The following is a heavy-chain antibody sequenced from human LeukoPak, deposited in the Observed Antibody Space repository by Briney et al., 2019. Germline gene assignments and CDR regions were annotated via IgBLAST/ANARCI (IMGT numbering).Heavy chain of an antibody. V-gene: IGHV3-30-3*01. Sequence: GGSLRLSCAASGFTFSSYAMHWVRQAPGKGLEWVAVISYDGSNKYYADSVKGRFTISRDNAKNSLYLQMNSLRAEDTAMYYCARRKVADGMDVWGQGTTVTVSS. CDR2: ISYDGSNK. CDR3: ARRKVADGMDV. J-gene: IGHJ6*02. CDR1: GFTFSSYA.